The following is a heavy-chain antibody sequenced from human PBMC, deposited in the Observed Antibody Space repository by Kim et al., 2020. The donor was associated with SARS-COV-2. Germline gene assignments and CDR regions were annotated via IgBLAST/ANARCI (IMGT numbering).Heavy chain of an antibody. CDR1: GFTFNSYW. D-gene: IGHD6-19*01. J-gene: IGHJ6*02. Sequence: GGSLRLSCAASGFTFNSYWMSWVRQAPGKGLEWVANIKQDGSEKYYVDSVKGRFTISRDNAKNSLYLQMNSLRAEDTAVYYCARELPRSQYSSGWYYYYYDMDVWGQGTTVTVSS. CDR2: IKQDGSEK. V-gene: IGHV3-7*03. CDR3: ARELPRSQYSSGWYYYYYDMDV.